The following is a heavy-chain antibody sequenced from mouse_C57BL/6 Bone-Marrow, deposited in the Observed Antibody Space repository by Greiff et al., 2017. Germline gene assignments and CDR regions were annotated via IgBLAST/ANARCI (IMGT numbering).Heavy chain of an antibody. Sequence: QVTLKESGPGILQPSQTLSLTCSFSGFSLSTFGMGVGWIRQPSGKGLEWLAHIWWDDDKYYNPALKSRLTISKDTSKNQVVLKIANVDTADTATYYCARSHYYGSSYDYAMDYGGQGTSVTVSS. J-gene: IGHJ4*01. V-gene: IGHV8-8*01. CDR2: IWWDDDK. CDR1: GFSLSTFGMG. D-gene: IGHD1-1*01. CDR3: ARSHYYGSSYDYAMDY.